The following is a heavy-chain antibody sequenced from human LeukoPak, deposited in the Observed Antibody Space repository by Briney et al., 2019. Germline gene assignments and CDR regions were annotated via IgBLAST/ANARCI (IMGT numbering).Heavy chain of an antibody. CDR1: GYSFTNYW. D-gene: IGHD5/OR15-5a*01. Sequence: GESLKISCKGSGYSFTNYWIGWVRQMPGKGLQWMGSIYPGDSETRYSPSFQGQVTISADKSISTAYLQWSSLTASDTAMYYCVVSPHSVYSCYFDFWGQGTLVTVSS. CDR2: IYPGDSET. J-gene: IGHJ4*02. V-gene: IGHV5-51*01. CDR3: VVSPHSVYSCYFDF.